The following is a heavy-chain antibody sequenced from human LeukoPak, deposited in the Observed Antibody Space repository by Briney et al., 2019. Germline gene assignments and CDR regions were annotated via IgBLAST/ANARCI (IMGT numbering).Heavy chain of an antibody. CDR3: ARSYFQTVVVPAAIEKYYYGMDV. V-gene: IGHV1-69*13. D-gene: IGHD2-2*01. Sequence: ASGKVSCKAAGGTFSSYAISWVRQAPGQGLEWMGGIIPIFGTANYAQKFQGRVTITADESTSTAYMELSSLRSEDTAVYYCARSYFQTVVVPAAIEKYYYGMDVWGQGTTVTVSS. J-gene: IGHJ6*02. CDR2: IIPIFGTA. CDR1: GGTFSSYA.